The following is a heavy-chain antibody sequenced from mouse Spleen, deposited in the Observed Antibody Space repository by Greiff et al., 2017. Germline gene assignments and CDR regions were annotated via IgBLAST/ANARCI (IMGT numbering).Heavy chain of an antibody. J-gene: IGHJ4*01. CDR3: ARGGGDPYYYAMDY. CDR1: GYTFTSYD. CDR2: IYPRDGST. V-gene: IGHV1-85*01. D-gene: IGHD2-13*01. Sequence: VKLMESGPELVKPGASVKLSCKASGYTFTSYDINWVKQRPGQGLEWIGWIYPRDGSTKYNEKFKGKATLTVDTSSSTAYMELHSLTSEDSAVYFCARGGGDPYYYAMDYWGQGTSVTVSS.